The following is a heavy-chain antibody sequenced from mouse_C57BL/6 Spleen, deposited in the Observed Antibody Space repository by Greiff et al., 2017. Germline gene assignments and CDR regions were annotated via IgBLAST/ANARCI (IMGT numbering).Heavy chain of an antibody. D-gene: IGHD2-4*01. V-gene: IGHV1-82*01. Sequence: VQLQESGPELVKPGASVKISCKASGYAFSSSWMNWVKQRPGKGLEWIGRIYPGDGDTNYNGKFKGKATLTADKSSSTAYMQLSSLTSEDSAVYFCARGHDYDEGYAMDYWGQGTSVTVSS. J-gene: IGHJ4*01. CDR2: IYPGDGDT. CDR1: GYAFSSSW. CDR3: ARGHDYDEGYAMDY.